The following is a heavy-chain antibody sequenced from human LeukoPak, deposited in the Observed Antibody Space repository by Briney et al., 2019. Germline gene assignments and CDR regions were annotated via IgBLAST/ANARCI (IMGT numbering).Heavy chain of an antibody. D-gene: IGHD2-2*01. V-gene: IGHV3-33*01. Sequence: PGGSLRLSCAASGFTFSSYGMHWVRQAPGKGLEWVAVIWYDGSNKYYADSVKGRFTISRDNSKNTLYLQMNSLRAEDTAVYYCARDGVVVVPAATYYYYYGMGVWGQGTTVTVSS. CDR3: ARDGVVVVPAATYYYYYGMGV. J-gene: IGHJ6*02. CDR2: IWYDGSNK. CDR1: GFTFSSYG.